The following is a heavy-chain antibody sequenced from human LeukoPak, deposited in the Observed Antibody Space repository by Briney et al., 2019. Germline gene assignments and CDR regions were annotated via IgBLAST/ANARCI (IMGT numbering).Heavy chain of an antibody. D-gene: IGHD3-10*01. V-gene: IGHV4-4*07. CDR3: ARWVREQGYNWFDP. Sequence: SETLSLTCTVSGGSISSYYWSWIRQPAGKGLEWIGRIYTSGSTNYNPSLKSRVTMSVDTSKNQFSLKLSSVTAADTAVYYCARWVREQGYNWFDPWGQGTLVTVSS. J-gene: IGHJ5*02. CDR1: GGSISSYY. CDR2: IYTSGST.